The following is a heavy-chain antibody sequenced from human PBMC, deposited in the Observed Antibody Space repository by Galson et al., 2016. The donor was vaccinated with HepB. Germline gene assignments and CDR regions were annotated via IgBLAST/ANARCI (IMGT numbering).Heavy chain of an antibody. V-gene: IGHV3-23*01. CDR1: GFIFSNYA. CDR2: LLGGGDTT. CDR3: ASPSGRFSVHTFDL. J-gene: IGHJ3*01. D-gene: IGHD1-26*01. Sequence: SLRLSCAASGFIFSNYAVSWVRQAPGKGLEWVSGLLGGGDTTYYADSVVGRFSISRDNAKNSLYLQMNTLGAEDTAVYYCASPSGRFSVHTFDLWGQGTMVTVSS.